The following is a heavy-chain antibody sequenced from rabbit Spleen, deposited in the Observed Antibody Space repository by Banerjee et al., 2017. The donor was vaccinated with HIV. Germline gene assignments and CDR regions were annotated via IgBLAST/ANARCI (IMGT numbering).Heavy chain of an antibody. CDR2: IWTSSGST. CDR1: EFDFNSYY. V-gene: IGHV1S45*01. J-gene: IGHJ6*01. CDR3: ARDTSSSFSSYGMDL. Sequence: QEQLVESGGDLVQPEGSLTLTCKASEFDFNSYYMCWVRQAPGKGLEWIACIWTSSGSTYYADWAKGRFTISRTSSTTVTLQMTSLTAADTATYFCARDTSSSFSSYGMDLWGPGTLVTVS. D-gene: IGHD1-1*01.